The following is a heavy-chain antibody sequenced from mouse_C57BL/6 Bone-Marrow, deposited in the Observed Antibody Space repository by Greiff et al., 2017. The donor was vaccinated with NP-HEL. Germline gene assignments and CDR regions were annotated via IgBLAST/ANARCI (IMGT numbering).Heavy chain of an antibody. V-gene: IGHV1-19*01. CDR1: GYTFTDYY. CDR3: ARGGDYGGFAY. Sequence: EVQLQQSGPVLVKPGASVKMSCKASGYTFTDYYMNWVKQSHGKSLEWIGVINPYNGGTSYNQKFKGKATLTVDKSSSTAYMELNSLTSEDSAVYYCARGGDYGGFAYWGQGTLVTVSA. D-gene: IGHD2-4*01. CDR2: INPYNGGT. J-gene: IGHJ3*01.